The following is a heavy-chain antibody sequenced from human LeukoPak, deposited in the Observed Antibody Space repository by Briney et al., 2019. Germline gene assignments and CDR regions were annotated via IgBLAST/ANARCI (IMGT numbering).Heavy chain of an antibody. V-gene: IGHV3-23*01. CDR2: ISGSGGST. CDR1: GFTFSSYW. J-gene: IGHJ4*02. Sequence: GGSLRLSCAASGFTFSSYWMSWVRQAPGKGLEWVSAISGSGGSTYYADSVKGRFTISRDNSKNTLFLQMNSLRAEDTAVYYCAKEWLLSPSFDYWGQGTLVTVSS. D-gene: IGHD3-3*01. CDR3: AKEWLLSPSFDY.